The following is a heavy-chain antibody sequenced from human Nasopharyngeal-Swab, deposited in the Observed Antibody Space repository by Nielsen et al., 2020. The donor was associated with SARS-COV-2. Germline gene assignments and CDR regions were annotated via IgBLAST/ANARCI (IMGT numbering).Heavy chain of an antibody. J-gene: IGHJ6*02. CDR2: IWYDGSNK. D-gene: IGHD6-6*01. CDR1: GFTFSSYG. CDR3: ARDWYSSSSDHYYYGMDV. V-gene: IGHV3-33*01. Sequence: GESLKISCAASGFTFSSYGMHWVRQAPGKGLEWVAVIWYDGSNKYYADSVKGRFTISRDNSKNTLYLQMNSLRAEDTAVYYCARDWYSSSSDHYYYGMDVWGQGTTVTVS.